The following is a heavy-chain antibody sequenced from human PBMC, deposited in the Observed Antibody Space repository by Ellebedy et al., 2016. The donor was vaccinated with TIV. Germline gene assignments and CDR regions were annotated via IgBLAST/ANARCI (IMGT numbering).Heavy chain of an antibody. CDR3: ARENLRSYSNL. CDR1: GFTFSSYG. V-gene: IGHV3-33*01. CDR2: LWYDGSNK. Sequence: PGGSLRLSSAASGFTFSSYGMHRVLQAPGKGLESVAALWYDGSNKYYADCVKGRFTISRDNSKNMLNLQLNSLRAEDTAVYYCARENLRSYSNLWGRGTLVTVSS. J-gene: IGHJ2*01. D-gene: IGHD5-12*01.